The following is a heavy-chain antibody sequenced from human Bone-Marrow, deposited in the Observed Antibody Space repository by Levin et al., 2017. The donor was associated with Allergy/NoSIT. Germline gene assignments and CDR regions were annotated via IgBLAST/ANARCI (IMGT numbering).Heavy chain of an antibody. CDR2: IYPGDSDT. Sequence: GGSLRLSCKGSGYSFTSNWIGWVRQMPGKGLEWMGIIYPGDSDTRYSPSFQGQVTISADKSISTAYLQWSSLKASDTAMYYCARLPELTTHLDYWGQGTLVTVSS. V-gene: IGHV5-51*01. J-gene: IGHJ4*02. CDR3: ARLPELTTHLDY. D-gene: IGHD1-14*01. CDR1: GYSFTSNW.